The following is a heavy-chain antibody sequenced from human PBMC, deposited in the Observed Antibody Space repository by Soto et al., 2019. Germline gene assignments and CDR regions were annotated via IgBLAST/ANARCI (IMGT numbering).Heavy chain of an antibody. Sequence: ASVKVSCKASGYTFSSYGISWVRKAPGQGLEWMGWISAYNGNTNYAQKLQGRVTMTTDTSTSTAYMELRSLRSDDTAVYYCARDPSYYGDYPRGTFDYWGQGTLVTVSS. J-gene: IGHJ4*02. CDR3: ARDPSYYGDYPRGTFDY. D-gene: IGHD4-17*01. CDR1: GYTFSSYG. CDR2: ISAYNGNT. V-gene: IGHV1-18*01.